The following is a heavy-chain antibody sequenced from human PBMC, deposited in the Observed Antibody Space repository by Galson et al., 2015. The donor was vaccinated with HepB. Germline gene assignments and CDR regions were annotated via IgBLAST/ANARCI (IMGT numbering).Heavy chain of an antibody. CDR3: ARGLSSGYYSLAWYFDL. CDR2: ISSSSTYM. V-gene: IGHV3-21*01. J-gene: IGHJ2*01. Sequence: SLRLSCAVSGFALRSYTMNWVRQSPGKGLEWVSTISSSSTYMFYADSVKGRFTISRDNAKNSLFLQVNSLRAEDTAVYYCARGLSSGYYSLAWYFDLWGRGTLVTVSS. D-gene: IGHD3-22*01. CDR1: GFALRSYT.